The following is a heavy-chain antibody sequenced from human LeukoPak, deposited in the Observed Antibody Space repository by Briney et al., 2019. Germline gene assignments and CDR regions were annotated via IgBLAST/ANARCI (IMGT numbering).Heavy chain of an antibody. D-gene: IGHD5-18*01. Sequence: PLASVKVSCKATGYTFLYYGISWVRQAPGQGLEWMGWISVDDGSSKYVQKLQGRLSMTADTSTSTAYMELRSLTSDDTAVYYCARSRGYSYGPELPDPLGNAFDIWGQGTMVTVSS. CDR1: GYTFLYYG. V-gene: IGHV1-18*04. CDR3: ARSRGYSYGPELPDPLGNAFDI. J-gene: IGHJ3*02. CDR2: ISVDDGSS.